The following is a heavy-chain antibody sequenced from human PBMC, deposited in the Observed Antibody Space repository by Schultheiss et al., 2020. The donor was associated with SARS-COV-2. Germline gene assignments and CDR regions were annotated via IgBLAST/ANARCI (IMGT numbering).Heavy chain of an antibody. CDR2: INHSGST. J-gene: IGHJ3*02. V-gene: IGHV4-34*01. CDR1: SESFSGYY. CDR3: AREGGSYWGDAFDI. D-gene: IGHD1-26*01. Sequence: SQTLSLTCAVYSESFSGYYWSWIRQPPGKGLECIGEINHSGSTNYNPSLKSRVTISVDTSKNQFSLKLSSVTAADTAVYYCAREGGSYWGDAFDIWGQGTMVTVSS.